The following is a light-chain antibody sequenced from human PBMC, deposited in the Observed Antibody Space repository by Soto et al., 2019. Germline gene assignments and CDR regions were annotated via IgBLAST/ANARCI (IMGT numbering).Light chain of an antibody. Sequence: QSALTQPASVSGSPGQSITISCTGTSSDVGSYNLVSWYQQHPGKAPKLMIYEVSKRPSGVSNRFSGSKSGNTASLTISGLQAEDEADYYCCSYAGSSNYYVFGXGTKVTVL. CDR2: EVS. CDR1: SSDVGSYNL. V-gene: IGLV2-23*02. J-gene: IGLJ1*01. CDR3: CSYAGSSNYYV.